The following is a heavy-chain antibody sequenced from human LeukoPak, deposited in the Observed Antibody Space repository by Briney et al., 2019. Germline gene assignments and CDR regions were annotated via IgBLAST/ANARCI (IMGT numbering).Heavy chain of an antibody. D-gene: IGHD4-17*01. CDR3: ARDYGDSGDAFDI. Sequence: HPGGSLRLSCAASGFTFDTYWMSWVRQAPGKGLEWVANTKQDLSEKYYVDSVKGRFTISRDNAKNSLYLQMNSLRAEDTAVYYCARDYGDSGDAFDIWGQGTMVTVSS. CDR2: TKQDLSEK. V-gene: IGHV3-7*01. CDR1: GFTFDTYW. J-gene: IGHJ3*02.